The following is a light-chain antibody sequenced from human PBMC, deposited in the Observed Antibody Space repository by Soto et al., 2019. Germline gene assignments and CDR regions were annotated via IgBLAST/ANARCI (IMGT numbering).Light chain of an antibody. V-gene: IGLV2-14*01. CDR3: SSYTSSNTLV. CDR2: EVS. J-gene: IGLJ2*01. CDR1: TSDVGGYNY. Sequence: QSALTQPASVSGSPGQSITISCTGTTSDVGGYNYVSWYQQYPGIAPKLMIYEVSHRPSGVSYRVSGSKSGNTASLTISGLQAEDEADYYCSSYTSSNTLVFGGGTKLTVL.